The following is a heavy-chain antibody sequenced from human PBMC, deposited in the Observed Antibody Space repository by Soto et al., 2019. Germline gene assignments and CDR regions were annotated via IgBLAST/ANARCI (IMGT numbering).Heavy chain of an antibody. D-gene: IGHD3-3*01. J-gene: IGHJ6*01. Sequence: GSVKVSCKASGYPFTSYGISLVREAAGQGTEWIARISAYNGNTNYAQKLQGRVTMTTDTSTSTAYMELRSLRSDDTAVYYFARDSPELRFLEWLSQSADYYYGMDVWRQGTTFTGSS. V-gene: IGHV1-18*01. CDR2: ISAYNGNT. CDR3: ARDSPELRFLEWLSQSADYYYGMDV. CDR1: GYPFTSYG.